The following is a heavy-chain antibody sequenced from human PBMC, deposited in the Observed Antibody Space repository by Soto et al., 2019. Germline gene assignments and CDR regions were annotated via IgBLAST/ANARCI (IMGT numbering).Heavy chain of an antibody. Sequence: GGSLRLSCAASGFTFSSYAMSWVRQAPGKGLEWVSAISGSGGSTYYADSVKGRFTISRDNSKNTLYLQMNSLRAEDTAVYYCAISTITMVRGVASYYYYMDVWGKGTTVTVSS. CDR1: GFTFSSYA. CDR3: AISTITMVRGVASYYYYMDV. D-gene: IGHD3-10*01. CDR2: ISGSGGST. J-gene: IGHJ6*03. V-gene: IGHV3-23*01.